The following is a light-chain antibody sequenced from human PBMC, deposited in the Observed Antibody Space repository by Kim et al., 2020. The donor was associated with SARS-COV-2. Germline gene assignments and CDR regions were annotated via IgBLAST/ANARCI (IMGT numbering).Light chain of an antibody. CDR2: DAS. CDR1: QSISSD. V-gene: IGKV3-11*01. J-gene: IGKJ4*01. Sequence: LPPGERATPSCRASQSISSDLGWYQQRPGQAPRLLIYDASNRANGIPARFSGSGSGTDFTLSISSLEPEDFAVYYCLQRRDWPLTFGGGTKVDIK. CDR3: LQRRDWPLT.